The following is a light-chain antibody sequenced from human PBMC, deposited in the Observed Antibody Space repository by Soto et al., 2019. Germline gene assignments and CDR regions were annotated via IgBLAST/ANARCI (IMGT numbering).Light chain of an antibody. V-gene: IGKV1-9*01. Sequence: PLTKSPGAPSASVGTSVHTNCRASQGIWNYLAWYQQKPGKAPELLISGASTLQSGAPSRFSGSGYGTEFSLTISNLQPEDFATYFCQQLNNYTPTFGQGTRLEIK. CDR3: QQLNNYTPT. CDR2: GAS. CDR1: QGIWNY. J-gene: IGKJ5*01.